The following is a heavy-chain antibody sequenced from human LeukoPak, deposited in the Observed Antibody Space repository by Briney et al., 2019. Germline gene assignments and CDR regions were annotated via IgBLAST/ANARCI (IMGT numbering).Heavy chain of an antibody. CDR1: GGSISAGSHY. CDR2: IYDSRFT. J-gene: IGHJ4*02. V-gene: IGHV4-31*03. CDR3: AGGFDSSKMAY. Sequence: NSSQTLSLTCTVSGGSISAGSHYWSWVRQHPGKGPEWIGCIYDSRFTYYNSSLQSRVSISVDSSENQLSLKLSSVTAADTAVYYCAGGFDSSKMAYWGQGILVTVSS. D-gene: IGHD6-13*01.